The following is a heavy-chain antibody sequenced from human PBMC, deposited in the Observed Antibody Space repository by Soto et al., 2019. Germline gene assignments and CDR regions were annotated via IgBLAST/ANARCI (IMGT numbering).Heavy chain of an antibody. CDR1: GFTFRNAW. J-gene: IGHJ6*02. D-gene: IGHD2-2*01. CDR2: IKSKTDGGTT. Sequence: PGGALSLSFPASGFTFRNAWMSWVRQAPGKGLEWVGRIKSKTDGGTTDYAAPVKGRFTISRGDSKNTLYLQMNSLKTEDTAVYYCTAEQIVVVPAASAYYYYYYGMDVWGQGTTVTVSS. CDR3: TAEQIVVVPAASAYYYYYYGMDV. V-gene: IGHV3-15*01.